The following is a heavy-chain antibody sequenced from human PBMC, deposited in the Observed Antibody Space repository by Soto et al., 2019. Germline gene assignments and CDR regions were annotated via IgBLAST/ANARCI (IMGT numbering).Heavy chain of an antibody. CDR3: ARIRAYYYDSSGYYFDAFDI. V-gene: IGHV2-26*01. Sequence: QVTLKESGPVLVKPTETLTLTCTVSGFSLSNARMGVSWIRQPPGKALEWLAHIFSNDEKSYSTSLKSRLTVSKDTSKSQVVLTMTNMDPVDTATYYCARIRAYYYDSSGYYFDAFDIWGQGTMVTVSS. D-gene: IGHD3-22*01. J-gene: IGHJ3*02. CDR2: IFSNDEK. CDR1: GFSLSNARMG.